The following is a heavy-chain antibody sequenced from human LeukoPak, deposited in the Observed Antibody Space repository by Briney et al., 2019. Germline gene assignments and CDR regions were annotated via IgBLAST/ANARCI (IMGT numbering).Heavy chain of an antibody. CDR1: GLTLSTYG. J-gene: IGHJ4*02. CDR3: AKDSPYYDILTGYYGY. Sequence: PGGSLRLSCVASGLTLSTYGMNWVRQAPGKGLEWVSAISGSGGSTYYADSVKGRFTISRDNSKNTLYLQMNSLRAEDTAVYYCAKDSPYYDILTGYYGYWGQGTLVTVSS. CDR2: ISGSGGST. D-gene: IGHD3-9*01. V-gene: IGHV3-23*01.